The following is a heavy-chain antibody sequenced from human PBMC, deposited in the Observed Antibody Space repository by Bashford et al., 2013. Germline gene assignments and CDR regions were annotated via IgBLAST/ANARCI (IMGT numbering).Heavy chain of an antibody. CDR2: INAGNGNT. J-gene: IGHJ5*02. CDR1: AYNFTRYA. D-gene: IGHD6-19*01. CDR3: ARDCGSSGWLVWWFDP. Sequence: VASVKVSCKASAYNFTRYAVHWVRQAPGQRLEWMGWINAGNGNTKYSQKFQGRVTITRDTSASTSYMELSSLRSEDTAVYYCARDCGSSGWLVWWFDPWGQGTLVHRLL. V-gene: IGHV1-3*01.